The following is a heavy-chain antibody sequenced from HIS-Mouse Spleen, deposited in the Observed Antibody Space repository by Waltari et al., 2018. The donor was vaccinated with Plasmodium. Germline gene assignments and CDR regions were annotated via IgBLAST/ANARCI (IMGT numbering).Heavy chain of an antibody. CDR3: ARRGGSYYYFDY. D-gene: IGHD1-26*01. CDR2: IYYSGST. V-gene: IGHV4-39*01. J-gene: IGHJ4*02. CDR1: GGSISSSSYY. Sequence: QLQLQEWGPGLVKPSETLSLTCTVAGGSISSSSYYWGWIRQPPGKGLEWIGSIYYSGSTYYNPSLKSRVTISVDTSKNQFSLKLSSVIAADTAVYYCARRGGSYYYFDYWGQGTLVTVSS.